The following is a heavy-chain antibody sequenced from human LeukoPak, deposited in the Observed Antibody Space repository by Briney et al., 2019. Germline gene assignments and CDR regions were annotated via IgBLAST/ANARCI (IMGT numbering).Heavy chain of an antibody. V-gene: IGHV3-30*02. J-gene: IGHJ4*02. Sequence: GGSLRPSCAVSAFTFSSYSMNWVRQAPGKGLEWVAFIRYDGSNKYYADSVKGRFTISRDNSKHTLYLVMSSLRAEDTAVYYCAKGWGIPIFGVVTNWGQGTLVTVSS. CDR1: AFTFSSYS. CDR3: AKGWGIPIFGVVTN. CDR2: IRYDGSNK. D-gene: IGHD3-3*01.